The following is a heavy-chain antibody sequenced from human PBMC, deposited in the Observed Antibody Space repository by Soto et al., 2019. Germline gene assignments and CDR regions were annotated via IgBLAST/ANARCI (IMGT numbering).Heavy chain of an antibody. CDR2: IYYSGIT. J-gene: IGHJ5*02. V-gene: IGHV4-30-4*08. D-gene: IGHD3-3*01. CDR3: ARGVTVFGLVSRFWFDP. CDR1: CGSLSRGGFF. Sequence: NPSPPPPFSCGSLSRGGFFLSWVPPHPGKGLEWIGHIYYSGITYYNPSLKSRVVISIDTSRNQFSLRLNSLTAADRAVYFCARGVTVFGLVSRFWFDPWGQGTVVTVSS.